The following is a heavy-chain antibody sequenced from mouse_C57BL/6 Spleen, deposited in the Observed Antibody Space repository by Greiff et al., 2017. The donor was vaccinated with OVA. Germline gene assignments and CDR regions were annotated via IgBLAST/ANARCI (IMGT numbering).Heavy chain of an antibody. Sequence: EVQLQESGTVLARPGASVKMSCKTSGYTFTSYWMHWVKQRPGQGLEWIGAIYPGNSDTSYNQKFKGKANLTAVTSASTAYMERSSLTNDDAAVYDWTTYDYDEGYFDYWGQGTTLTVSS. D-gene: IGHD2-4*01. CDR2: IYPGNSDT. CDR3: TTYDYDEGYFDY. J-gene: IGHJ2*01. CDR1: GYTFTSYW. V-gene: IGHV1-5*01.